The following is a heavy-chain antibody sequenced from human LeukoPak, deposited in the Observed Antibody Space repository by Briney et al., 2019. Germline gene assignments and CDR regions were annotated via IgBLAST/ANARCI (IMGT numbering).Heavy chain of an antibody. CDR3: AGRDYGSGSFDY. V-gene: IGHV3-21*01. Sequence: GGSLRLSCAASGFTFSSYSMNWVRQAPGKGLEWVSSISSSSSYIYYADSVKGRFTISRDNAKNSLYLQMNSLRAEGTAVYYCAGRDYGSGSFDYWGQGTLVTVSS. D-gene: IGHD3-10*01. CDR2: ISSSSSYI. J-gene: IGHJ4*02. CDR1: GFTFSSYS.